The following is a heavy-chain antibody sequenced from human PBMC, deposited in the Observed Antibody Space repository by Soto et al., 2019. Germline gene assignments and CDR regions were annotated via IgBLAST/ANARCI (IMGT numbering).Heavy chain of an antibody. Sequence: QVQLQESGPGLVKPSETLSLTCSVSGGSISNHYWSWIRQPPGKGLEWIGYIYYDGNTNYNPSIKIRVTMSVDTSRIQISLKLTTVTAADTAVYYCTRANWYSEYWGQGTLVTVSS. CDR3: TRANWYSEY. V-gene: IGHV4-59*11. J-gene: IGHJ4*02. D-gene: IGHD7-27*01. CDR2: IYYDGNT. CDR1: GGSISNHY.